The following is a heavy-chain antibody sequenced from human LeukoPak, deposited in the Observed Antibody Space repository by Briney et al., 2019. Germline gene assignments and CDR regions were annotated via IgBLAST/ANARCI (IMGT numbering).Heavy chain of an antibody. CDR2: IYYSGST. D-gene: IGHD4-17*01. CDR3: ARFRDRGDYADY. J-gene: IGHJ4*02. CDR1: GGSISSSSYY. V-gene: IGHV4-39*01. Sequence: PSETLSLTCTVSGGSISSSSYYWGWIRQPPGKGLEWIGSIYYSGSTYYNPSLKSRVTISVDTSKNQFSLKLSSVTAADTAVYYCARFRDRGDYADYWGQGTLVTVSS.